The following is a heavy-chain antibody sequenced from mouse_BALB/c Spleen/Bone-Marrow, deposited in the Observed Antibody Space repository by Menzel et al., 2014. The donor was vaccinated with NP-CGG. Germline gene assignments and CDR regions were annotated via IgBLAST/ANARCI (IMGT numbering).Heavy chain of an antibody. CDR3: AREGNYYGSIAMDY. D-gene: IGHD1-1*01. J-gene: IGHJ4*01. Sequence: QLQLKQSGAELVKPGASVKLSCKASGYTFTSYWMHWVKQRPGQGLEWIGEINPSNGRTNYNEKFKSKATLTVDKSSSTAYMQLSSLTSEDSAVYYCAREGNYYGSIAMDYWGQGTSVTVSS. CDR2: INPSNGRT. CDR1: GYTFTSYW. V-gene: IGHV1S81*02.